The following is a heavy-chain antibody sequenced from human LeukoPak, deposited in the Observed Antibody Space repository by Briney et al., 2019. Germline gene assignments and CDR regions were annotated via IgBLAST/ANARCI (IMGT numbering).Heavy chain of an antibody. CDR3: VRSLSGTDDY. CDR2: INRDGSRT. CDR1: GFTFSTSW. Sequence: GGSLRLSCAASGFTFSTSWMHWVRQAPGKGLVWVSHINRDGSRTTYADSVKGRFTISRDNAKNTVYLQMNSLRAEDTALYFCVRSLSGTDDYWGQGTLVTVSS. V-gene: IGHV3-74*01. D-gene: IGHD6-13*01. J-gene: IGHJ4*02.